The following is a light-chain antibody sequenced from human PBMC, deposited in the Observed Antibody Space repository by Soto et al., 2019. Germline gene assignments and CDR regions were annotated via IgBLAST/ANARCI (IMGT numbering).Light chain of an antibody. Sequence: EIVLTQSPGTLSLSPGERAILSCRASQSLSSSFLAWYQQKPGQAPRLLIYSSSNRATGIPDRFSGGGSGTDFTLTISRLEPADFAVYYCQQYGSSPLTFGGGTRVEIK. CDR1: QSLSSSF. CDR3: QQYGSSPLT. J-gene: IGKJ4*01. V-gene: IGKV3-20*01. CDR2: SSS.